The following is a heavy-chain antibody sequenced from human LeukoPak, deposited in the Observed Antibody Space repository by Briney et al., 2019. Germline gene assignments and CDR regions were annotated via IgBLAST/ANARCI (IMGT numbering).Heavy chain of an antibody. D-gene: IGHD3-10*01. CDR2: IHYSGST. CDR1: GDSITGNY. CDR3: ARYGPWCFGL. J-gene: IGHJ2*01. V-gene: IGHV4-59*01. Sequence: PSETLSLTCPVSGDSITGNYWSWLRQPPGKGLEWNGYIHYSGSTSYNPSLKRRVTMSVDTSKNQFPLKLTSVTAADTAVYYCARYGPWCFGLWGRGTLVTVSS.